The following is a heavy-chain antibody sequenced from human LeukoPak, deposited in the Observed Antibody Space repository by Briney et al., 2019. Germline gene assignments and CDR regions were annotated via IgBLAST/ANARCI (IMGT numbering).Heavy chain of an antibody. D-gene: IGHD3-10*01. Sequence: KPSETLSLTCTVSGGSISSYYWSWIRQPPGKGLEWIGYIYYSGSTNYNPSLKSRVTISVDTPKNQFSLKLSSVTAADTAVYYCARALWFGELYYFDYWGQGTLVTVSS. V-gene: IGHV4-59*01. J-gene: IGHJ4*02. CDR1: GGSISSYY. CDR2: IYYSGST. CDR3: ARALWFGELYYFDY.